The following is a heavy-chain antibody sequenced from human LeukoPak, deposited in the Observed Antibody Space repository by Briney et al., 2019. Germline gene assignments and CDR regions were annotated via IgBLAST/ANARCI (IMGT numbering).Heavy chain of an antibody. V-gene: IGHV1-69*13. Sequence: ASVKVSCKASGGTFSTYAISWVRQAPGQGLEWVGVIIPMVGTATYAQRFQGRVTITADESTSTAYMELSSLRSEDTAAYYCARDLYCNRTSCSVWGQGTLVIVSS. J-gene: IGHJ4*02. CDR2: IIPMVGTA. CDR1: GGTFSTYA. D-gene: IGHD2-2*01. CDR3: ARDLYCNRTSCSV.